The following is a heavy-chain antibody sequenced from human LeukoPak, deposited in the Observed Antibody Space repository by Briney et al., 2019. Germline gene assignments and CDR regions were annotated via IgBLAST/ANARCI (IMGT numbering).Heavy chain of an antibody. CDR3: ARGSMGIAAAGTDY. V-gene: IGHV3-48*03. CDR2: ISSSGSTI. D-gene: IGHD6-13*01. Sequence: GGSLRLSCAASGFTFSSYEMDWVLQAPGKGLEWVSYISSSGSTIYYADSVKGRFTISRDNAKNSLYLQMNSLRAEDTAVYYCARGSMGIAAAGTDYWGQGTLVTVSS. J-gene: IGHJ4*02. CDR1: GFTFSSYE.